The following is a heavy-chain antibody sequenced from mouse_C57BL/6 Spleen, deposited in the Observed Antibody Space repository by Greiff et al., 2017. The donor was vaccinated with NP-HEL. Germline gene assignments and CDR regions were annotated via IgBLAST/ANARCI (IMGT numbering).Heavy chain of an antibody. Sequence: EVQLVESEGGLVQPGSSMKLSCTASGFTFSDYYMAWVRQVPEKGLEWVANINYDGSSTYYLDSLKSRFIISRDNAKNILYLQMSSLKSEDTATYYCARMVDGYYGFAYWGQGTLVTVSA. CDR2: INYDGSST. CDR1: GFTFSDYY. D-gene: IGHD2-3*01. CDR3: ARMVDGYYGFAY. J-gene: IGHJ3*01. V-gene: IGHV5-16*01.